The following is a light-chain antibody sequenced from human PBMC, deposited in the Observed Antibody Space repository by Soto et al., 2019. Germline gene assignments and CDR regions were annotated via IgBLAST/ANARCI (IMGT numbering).Light chain of an antibody. V-gene: IGKV3-11*01. CDR2: DAS. CDR1: QSVSSY. Sequence: EIVLTQSPATLSLSPGERATLSCRASQSVSSYLAWYQQKPGQAPRLLIYDASNRATGIPARFSGSASGTDFTLTISSLEPEDFAVYYGQQRSNWPRTFGQGTKVEIK. CDR3: QQRSNWPRT. J-gene: IGKJ1*01.